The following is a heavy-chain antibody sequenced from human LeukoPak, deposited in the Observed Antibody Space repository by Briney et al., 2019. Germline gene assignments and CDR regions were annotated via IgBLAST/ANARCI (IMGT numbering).Heavy chain of an antibody. CDR1: GFTFSSYA. J-gene: IGHJ4*02. CDR2: ISYDGSNK. D-gene: IGHD3-9*01. V-gene: IGHV3-30-3*01. Sequence: PGGSLRLSCAASGFTFSSYAMHWVRQAPGKGLEWVAVISYDGSNKYYADSVKGRFTISRDNAKNSLFLQMNSLRAEDTAVYYCARAEGGYDILTGYFPDYWGQGTLVTVSS. CDR3: ARAEGGYDILTGYFPDY.